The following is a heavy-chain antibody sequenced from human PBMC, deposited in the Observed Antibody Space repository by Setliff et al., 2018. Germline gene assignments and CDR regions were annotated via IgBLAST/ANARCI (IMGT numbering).Heavy chain of an antibody. CDR1: GDPMSSRRYY. CDR3: ARMSGFQYMDV. CDR2: IYTSWST. D-gene: IGHD3-3*01. V-gene: IGHV4-61*09. Sequence: PSETLSLTCTVSGDPMSSRRYYWAWLRQPAGKGLEWIGQIYTSWSTNYNPSLKSRVTISLDTSNNQFPLSLSSVTAADTAVYYCARMSGFQYMDVWGKGTTVTVSS. J-gene: IGHJ6*03.